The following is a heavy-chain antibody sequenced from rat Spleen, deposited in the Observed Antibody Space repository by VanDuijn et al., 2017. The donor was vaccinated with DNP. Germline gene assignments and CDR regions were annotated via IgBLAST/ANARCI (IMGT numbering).Heavy chain of an antibody. CDR3: ANADY. Sequence: EVQLVESGGGLVQPGRSLKLSCAASGFTFSDYYMAWVRQAPTEGLKWVAYIGSDGYAPYYGDSVKGRFTISRDNAKRTLYLQMNSLRSEDMATYYCANADYWGQGVMVTVSS. V-gene: IGHV5-22*01. J-gene: IGHJ2*01. CDR2: IGSDGYAP. CDR1: GFTFSDYY.